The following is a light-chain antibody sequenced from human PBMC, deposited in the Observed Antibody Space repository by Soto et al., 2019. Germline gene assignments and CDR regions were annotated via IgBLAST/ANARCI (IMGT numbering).Light chain of an antibody. J-gene: IGKJ5*01. CDR2: AAS. Sequence: IQLTQSQSSLPSSVGDRLTTTCRASQSSSSYLNWYQQNPGKAPKLLIDAASRLESGVPSRFSGTGSGRDFNRNISSLQPENFATYYSQQSYSTPPITFRQGTR. V-gene: IGKV1-39*01. CDR1: QSSSSY. CDR3: QQSYSTPPIT.